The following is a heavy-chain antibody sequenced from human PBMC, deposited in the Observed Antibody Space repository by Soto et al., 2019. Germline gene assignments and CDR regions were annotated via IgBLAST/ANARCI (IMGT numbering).Heavy chain of an antibody. Sequence: PGGSLRLSCAASGFTFSSYAMSWVRQAPGKGLEWVSAISGSGGSTYYADSVKGRFTISRDNSKNTLYLQMNSLRAEDTAVYYCAKPRKGWSGYYPYYYGMDVWGQGTTVTVSS. CDR1: GFTFSSYA. V-gene: IGHV3-23*01. CDR3: AKPRKGWSGYYPYYYGMDV. J-gene: IGHJ6*02. D-gene: IGHD3-3*01. CDR2: ISGSGGST.